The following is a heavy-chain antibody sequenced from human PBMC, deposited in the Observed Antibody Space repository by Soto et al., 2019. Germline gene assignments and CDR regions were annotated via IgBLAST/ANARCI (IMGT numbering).Heavy chain of an antibody. V-gene: IGHV3-21*01. CDR1: GFSFGDRS. CDR2: INRDCNYI. D-gene: IGHD6-19*01. J-gene: IGHJ4*02. CDR3: VRDFSGWSRDF. Sequence: EVQLVESGGGLVKPGESLTLSCTASGFSFGDRSMSWIRLSPGKGLECVSVINRDCNYIHNADSVKGRFTISRDNAKNSLSLQMNSLRVEDTAVYYCVRDFSGWSRDFWGQGTLVTVSS.